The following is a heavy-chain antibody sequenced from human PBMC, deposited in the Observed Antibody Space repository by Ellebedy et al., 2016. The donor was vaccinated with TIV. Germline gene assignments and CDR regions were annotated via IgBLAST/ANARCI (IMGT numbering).Heavy chain of an antibody. J-gene: IGHJ4*02. V-gene: IGHV4-59*01. D-gene: IGHD3-22*01. CDR2: IHSIGDT. CDR1: GGSLSNFY. Sequence: MPSETLSLTCTVSGGSLSNFYWSWIRQPPGKGLAWIGYIHSIGDTSYSPSLKSRVTISGDTSKNQFSLKLNSVTAADSAVYYCARIGLSSGFYSLFDYWGQGSLVTVTS. CDR3: ARIGLSSGFYSLFDY.